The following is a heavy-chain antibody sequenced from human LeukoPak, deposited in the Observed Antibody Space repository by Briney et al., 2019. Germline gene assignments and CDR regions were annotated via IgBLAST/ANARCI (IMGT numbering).Heavy chain of an antibody. Sequence: ASVMVSCKASGYTFTSYGISWVRQAPGQGLEWMGWISAYNGNTNYAQKLQGRVTMTTDTSTSPAYMELRSLSCDATAVYYCARSLGSNCSSTSCHTGYFDYWGQGTLVTVSS. V-gene: IGHV1-18*01. CDR2: ISAYNGNT. J-gene: IGHJ4*02. CDR3: ARSLGSNCSSTSCHTGYFDY. D-gene: IGHD2-2*02. CDR1: GYTFTSYG.